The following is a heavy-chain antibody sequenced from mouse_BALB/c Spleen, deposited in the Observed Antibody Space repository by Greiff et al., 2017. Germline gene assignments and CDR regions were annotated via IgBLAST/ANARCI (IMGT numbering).Heavy chain of an antibody. CDR1: GYTFTSYY. CDR3: TRWGYYDYHVLYAMDY. Sequence: QVHVKQPGAELVKPGASVKLSCKASGYTFTSYYMYWVKQRPGQGLEWIGGINPSNGGTNFNEKFKSKATLTVDKSSSTAYMQLSSLTSEDSAVYYCTRWGYYDYHVLYAMDYWGQGTSVTDSS. D-gene: IGHD2-4*01. V-gene: IGHV1S81*02. J-gene: IGHJ4*01. CDR2: INPSNGGT.